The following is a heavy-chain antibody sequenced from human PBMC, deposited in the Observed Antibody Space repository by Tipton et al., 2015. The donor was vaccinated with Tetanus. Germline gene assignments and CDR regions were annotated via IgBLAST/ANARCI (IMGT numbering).Heavy chain of an antibody. J-gene: IGHJ6*02. CDR2: INHSGST. CDR3: ARGVRIAVAGTNYYYYGMDV. CDR1: GGSFSGYY. Sequence: TLSLTCAVYGGSFSGYYWSWIRQPPGKGLEWIGGINHSGSTNYNPSLKSRVTISVDTSKNQFSLKLSSVTAADTAVYYCARGVRIAVAGTNYYYYGMDVWGQGTTVTVSS. V-gene: IGHV4-34*01. D-gene: IGHD6-19*01.